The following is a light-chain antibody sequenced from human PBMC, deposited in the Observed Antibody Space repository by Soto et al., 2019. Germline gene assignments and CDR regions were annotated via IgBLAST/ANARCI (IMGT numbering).Light chain of an antibody. Sequence: VMTQSPATLSVSPGERATLSCRASLSISNNLAWYQQKPGQAPMLLIYSASTRATAIPARFSGSASGTEFTLTISSLQSEDFPVYYCQQYNEWPLTFGGGTKVETK. CDR1: LSISNN. V-gene: IGKV3-15*01. CDR2: SAS. CDR3: QQYNEWPLT. J-gene: IGKJ4*01.